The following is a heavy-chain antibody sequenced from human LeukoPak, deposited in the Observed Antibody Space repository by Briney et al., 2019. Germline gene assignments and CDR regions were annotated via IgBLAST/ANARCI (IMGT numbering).Heavy chain of an antibody. V-gene: IGHV3-23*01. CDR3: AKGYHILTGPPVGDAFDI. CDR2: ISGSGGST. J-gene: IGHJ3*02. Sequence: GGSLRLSCAASGFIFSSYAMSWVRQAPGKGLEWVSAISGSGGSTYYADSVKGRFTISRDNSKNTLYLQMNSLRAEDPAVYYCAKGYHILTGPPVGDAFDIWGQGTMVTVSS. D-gene: IGHD3-9*01. CDR1: GFIFSSYA.